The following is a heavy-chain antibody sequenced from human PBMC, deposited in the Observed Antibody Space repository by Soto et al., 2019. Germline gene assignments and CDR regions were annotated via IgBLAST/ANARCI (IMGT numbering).Heavy chain of an antibody. J-gene: IGHJ5*02. D-gene: IGHD3-10*01. CDR1: GFSLKSSGVG. CDR2: VYWSDEN. V-gene: IGHV2-5*01. Sequence: ESGPTLVNPTQTLTLTCTFSGFSLKSSGVGVAWIRQPPGKALEWLALVYWSDENRYSPSLKNRLTITKDTSKNEVVLTMTNMDPLETATYYYAHNEYTFATGTYYNVRLFDPWGQVILVTVSS. CDR3: AHNEYTFATGTYYNVRLFDP.